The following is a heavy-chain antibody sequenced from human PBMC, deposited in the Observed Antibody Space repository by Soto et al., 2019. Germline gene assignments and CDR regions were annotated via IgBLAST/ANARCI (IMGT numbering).Heavy chain of an antibody. CDR1: GYTFTSYY. D-gene: IGHD1-26*01. J-gene: IGHJ5*02. V-gene: IGHV1-46*01. CDR3: ARAQSIVGAKGWFDP. CDR2: VNPSGGRT. Sequence: QVQLVQSGAEVKKPGASVKVSCKASGYTFTSYYMHWVRQAPGQGLEWMGIVNPSGGRTSYAQQFQGRVSMTRDTSTSTVYMELSSLRSEDTAVYYCARAQSIVGAKGWFDPWGQGTLVTVSS.